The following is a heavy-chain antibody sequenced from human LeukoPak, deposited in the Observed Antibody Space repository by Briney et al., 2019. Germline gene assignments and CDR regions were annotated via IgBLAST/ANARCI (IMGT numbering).Heavy chain of an antibody. CDR1: GGSISSYS. J-gene: IGHJ6*01. V-gene: IGHV4-59*12. Sequence: SETLSLTCTLSGGSISSYSWRWIPQPPGKGLECIGYFYYSGSTNYNPSLKSRVIISVDTSKKQFSLKLNSVTAADTAVYYCARDRDSGYDNYYYYVMYVGRQGTTVTVSS. D-gene: IGHD5-12*01. CDR2: FYYSGST. CDR3: ARDRDSGYDNYYYYVMYV.